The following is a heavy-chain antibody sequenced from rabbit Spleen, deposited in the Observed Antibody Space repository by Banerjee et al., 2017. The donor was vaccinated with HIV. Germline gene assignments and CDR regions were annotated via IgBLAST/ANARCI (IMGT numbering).Heavy chain of an antibody. CDR2: IDAGYRGNT. Sequence: QEQLVESGGGLVKPEGSLKLSCTASGFSFSNKAVMCWVRQAPGKGLEWIACIDAGYRGNTYYASWAKGRFTISKTSSTTVTLQMTSLTAADTATYFCARDTSSSFSSYGMDLWGPGTLVTVS. D-gene: IGHD1-1*01. CDR3: ARDTSSSFSSYGMDL. V-gene: IGHV1S45*01. CDR1: GFSFSNKAV. J-gene: IGHJ6*01.